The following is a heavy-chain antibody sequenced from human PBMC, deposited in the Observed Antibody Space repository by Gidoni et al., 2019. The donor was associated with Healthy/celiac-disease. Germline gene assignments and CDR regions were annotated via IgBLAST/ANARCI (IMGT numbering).Heavy chain of an antibody. CDR3: ASGYYDSSGYSIFDY. D-gene: IGHD3-22*01. V-gene: IGHV1-69*02. CDR1: GGTFSSYT. CDR2: IIPILGIA. Sequence: QVQLVQSGAAVKKPGSSVKVSCKASGGTFSSYTIRWVRQGPGQGLEWMGRIIPILGIANYAQKFQDRVTITADKSTSTAYMELSSLRSEDTAVYYCASGYYDSSGYSIFDYWGQGTLVTVSS. J-gene: IGHJ4*02.